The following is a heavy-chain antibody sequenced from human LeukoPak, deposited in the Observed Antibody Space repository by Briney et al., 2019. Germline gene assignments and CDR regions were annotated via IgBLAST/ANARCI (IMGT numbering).Heavy chain of an antibody. J-gene: IGHJ4*02. Sequence: GGSLRLSCAASGFTFSDYYMSWIRQAPGKGLEWVSYISSSGSTIYYADSVKGRFTISRDNAKNSPYLQMNSLRAEDTAVYYCARVKRFGELLPDYWGQGTLVTVSS. CDR1: GFTFSDYY. D-gene: IGHD3-10*01. V-gene: IGHV3-11*01. CDR2: ISSSGSTI. CDR3: ARVKRFGELLPDY.